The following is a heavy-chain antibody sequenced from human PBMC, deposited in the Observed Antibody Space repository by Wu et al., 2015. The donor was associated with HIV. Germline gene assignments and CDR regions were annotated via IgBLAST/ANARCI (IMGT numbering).Heavy chain of an antibody. CDR2: IIPIFGTA. CDR1: GGTFSSYA. Sequence: QVQLVQSGAEVKKPGSSVKVSCKASGGTFSSYAISWVRQAPGQGLEWMGGIIPIFGTANYAQKFQGRVTITTDESTSTAYMELSSLRSEDTAVYYCARARSGYSHDLFDYWGQGTLVTVSS. J-gene: IGHJ4*02. D-gene: IGHD5-18*01. CDR3: ARARSGYSHDLFDY. V-gene: IGHV1-69*01.